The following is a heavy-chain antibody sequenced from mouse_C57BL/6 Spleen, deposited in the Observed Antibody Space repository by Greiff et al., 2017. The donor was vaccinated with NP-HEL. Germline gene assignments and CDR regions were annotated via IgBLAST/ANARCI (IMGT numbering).Heavy chain of an antibody. D-gene: IGHD1-1*01. Sequence: QVQLQQPGAELVKPGASVKVSCKASGYTFTSYWMHWVKQRPGQGLEWIGRIHPSDSDTNYNQKFKGKATLTVDKSSSTAYMQLSSLTSEDSAVYFCARSLLYYGSSYGGFAYWGQGTLVTVSA. CDR3: ARSLLYYGSSYGGFAY. CDR1: GYTFTSYW. V-gene: IGHV1-74*01. CDR2: IHPSDSDT. J-gene: IGHJ3*01.